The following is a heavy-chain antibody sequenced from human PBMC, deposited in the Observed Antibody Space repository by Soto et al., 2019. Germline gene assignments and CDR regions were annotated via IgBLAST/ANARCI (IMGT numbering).Heavy chain of an antibody. D-gene: IGHD3-10*01. CDR1: GGSISSGDYY. CDR2: IYYSGST. V-gene: IGHV4-30-4*01. Sequence: PSSTLSLTCTVSGGSISSGDYYWSWIRQPPGKGLEWIGYIYYSGSTYYNPALKSRVTISVDTSKNQFSLKLSSVTAADTAVYYCASDPLDYYGSGSYYYYYGMDVWGQGTTVTVSS. CDR3: ASDPLDYYGSGSYYYYYGMDV. J-gene: IGHJ6*02.